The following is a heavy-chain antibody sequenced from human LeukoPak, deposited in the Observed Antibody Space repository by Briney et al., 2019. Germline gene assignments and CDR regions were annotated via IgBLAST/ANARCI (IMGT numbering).Heavy chain of an antibody. J-gene: IGHJ4*02. Sequence: GGSLRLSCAASGFTFSSYAMSWVRQAPGKGLEWVSAISGSGGSTYYADSVKGRFTISRDNSKNTLYLQMNSLRAEDTAVYYCAKDLVPSVLPDYVWGSYRTDYWGQGTLVTVSS. D-gene: IGHD3-16*02. CDR3: AKDLVPSVLPDYVWGSYRTDY. CDR1: GFTFSSYA. V-gene: IGHV3-23*01. CDR2: ISGSGGST.